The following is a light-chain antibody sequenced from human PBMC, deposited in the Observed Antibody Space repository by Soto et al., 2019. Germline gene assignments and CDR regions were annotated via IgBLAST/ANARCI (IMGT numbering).Light chain of an antibody. J-gene: IGKJ2*01. CDR3: QQYDSSSPP. CDR2: DAS. V-gene: IGKV1-5*01. Sequence: DIQMTQSPSTLSASVGDGVTITCRASQNISVWLAWYQQRPGKAPKFLIYDASSLETGVPSRFSGSGSGTEFTLTIRSLQPDDFATYYGQQYDSSSPPFGQGTKLEIK. CDR1: QNISVW.